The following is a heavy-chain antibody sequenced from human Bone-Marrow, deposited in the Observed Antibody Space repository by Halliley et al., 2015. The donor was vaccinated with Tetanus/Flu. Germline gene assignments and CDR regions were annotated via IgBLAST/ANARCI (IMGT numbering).Heavy chain of an antibody. CDR1: GASISGYY. CDR2: VHSNGDT. CDR3: ARPPSRGDPFDV. Sequence: TLSLTCTVSGASISGYYWNWVRQPPGKGLEWIGYVHSNGDTTYSPSLKSRVTLSLDTSMNQVSLRLTSVTAADTALYYCARPPSRGDPFDVWGQGTMVTVSS. V-gene: IGHV4-59*01. J-gene: IGHJ3*01.